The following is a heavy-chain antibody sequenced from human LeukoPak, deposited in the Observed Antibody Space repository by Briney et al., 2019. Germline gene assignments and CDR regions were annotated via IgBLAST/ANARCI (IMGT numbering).Heavy chain of an antibody. V-gene: IGHV1-46*01. D-gene: IGHD4-17*01. CDR3: ARVPGAERALFDY. CDR2: INPSGGST. CDR1: GYTFTSYY. J-gene: IGHJ4*02. Sequence: ASVKVSCKASGYTFTSYYMHWVRQAPGQGLEWMGIINPSGGSTSYAQKFQGRVTMTRGMSTSTVYMELSSLRSEDTAVYYCARVPGAERALFDYWGQGTLVTVSS.